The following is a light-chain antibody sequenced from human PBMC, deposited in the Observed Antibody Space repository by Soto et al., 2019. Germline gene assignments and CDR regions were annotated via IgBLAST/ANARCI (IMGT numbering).Light chain of an antibody. CDR1: SSDVGGYNY. Sequence: QSALTQPASVSGSPGQSITISCTGTSSDVGGYNYVSWYQQHPGKAPKLMIYDVSNRPSGVSNRFSGSKSGNTASLTISGLQAEDESNYSCSSYTSSSICFYVSGPGTKVTV. CDR3: SSYTSSSICFYV. CDR2: DVS. V-gene: IGLV2-14*01. J-gene: IGLJ1*01.